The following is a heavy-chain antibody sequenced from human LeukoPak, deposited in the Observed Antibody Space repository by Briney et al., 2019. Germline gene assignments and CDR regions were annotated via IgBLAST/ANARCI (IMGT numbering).Heavy chain of an antibody. D-gene: IGHD6-13*01. Sequence: PSETLSLTCTVSGGSISSSSYYWSWIRQPAGKGLEWIGRIYTSGSTTYNPSLKSRVTISVDTSKNQFYLLLSSVTATDTALYYCARGVTAAGHFDYWGQGTLVTVSS. CDR1: GGSISSSSYY. CDR2: IYTSGST. CDR3: ARGVTAAGHFDY. V-gene: IGHV4-61*02. J-gene: IGHJ4*02.